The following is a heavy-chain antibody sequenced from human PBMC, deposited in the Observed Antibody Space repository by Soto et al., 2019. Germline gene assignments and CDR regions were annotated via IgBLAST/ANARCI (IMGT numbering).Heavy chain of an antibody. CDR2: TSGAGDTT. CDR3: AKDLSPRRGFGLGH. Sequence: EVQLLESGGGSVQPGGSLRLSCAASGFDFRTYAMSWVRQAPGKALEWISATSGAGDTTYYADSVKGRFTISRDNSKSTLYLQMSGLSAEDTAVYYCAKDLSPRRGFGLGHWGQGALVTVSS. J-gene: IGHJ5*02. D-gene: IGHD3-22*01. CDR1: GFDFRTYA. V-gene: IGHV3-23*01.